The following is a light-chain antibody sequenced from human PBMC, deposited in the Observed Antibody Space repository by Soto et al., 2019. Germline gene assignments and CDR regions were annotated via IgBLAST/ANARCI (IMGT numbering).Light chain of an antibody. CDR2: DDS. CDR1: NIGSKT. CDR3: QVWDVSTVHYV. V-gene: IGLV3-21*02. J-gene: IGLJ1*01. Sequence: SYELTQPPSMSVAPGQTARITCGGNNIGSKTVHWYQQKAGQAPVLVVYDDSDRPSGIPERFSGSNSGNTATLTISTVEAGDEADYYCQVWDVSTVHYVFGTGTKLTVL.